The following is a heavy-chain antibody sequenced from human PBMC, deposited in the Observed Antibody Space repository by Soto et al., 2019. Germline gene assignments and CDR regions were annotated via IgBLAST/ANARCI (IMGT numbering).Heavy chain of an antibody. J-gene: IGHJ4*02. Sequence: EVQLLESGGGIVQSGGSLRLSCAASGFSFAGYAVTWVRQAPGQGLEWVSAISGGGGSTYYVDSVKGRFTISRDNSKHTVHLQMSRLRAEDTAVYYCAKTESFNGYYNAFDYWGRGTQVTVSS. CDR1: GFSFAGYA. D-gene: IGHD3-9*01. V-gene: IGHV3-23*01. CDR3: AKTESFNGYYNAFDY. CDR2: ISGGGGST.